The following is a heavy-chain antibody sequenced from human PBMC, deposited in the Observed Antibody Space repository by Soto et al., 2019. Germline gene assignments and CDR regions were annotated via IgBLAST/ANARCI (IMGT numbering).Heavy chain of an antibody. V-gene: IGHV1-69*13. CDR3: ARVPITMVRGAPLDY. CDR2: IIPIFGTA. D-gene: IGHD3-10*01. J-gene: IGHJ4*02. Sequence: ASVKVSCKASGGTFSSYAISWGRQAPGQGLEWMGGIIPIFGTANYAQKFQGRVTITADESTSTAYMELSSLRSEDTAVYYCARVPITMVRGAPLDYWGQGTLVTVSS. CDR1: GGTFSSYA.